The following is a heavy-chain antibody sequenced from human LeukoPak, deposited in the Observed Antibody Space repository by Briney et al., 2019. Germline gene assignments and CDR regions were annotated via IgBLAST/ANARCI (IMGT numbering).Heavy chain of an antibody. CDR3: ARWGGTRQYYFDY. CDR1: GFTFSDYG. CDR2: IRFDGSIK. J-gene: IGHJ4*02. Sequence: PGGSLRLSCAVSGFTFSDYGMHWVRQAPGKGLEWVAFIRFDGSIKQYADSVKGRFTISRDNSKNTLYLQMNILRSEDTAVYYCARWGGTRQYYFDYWGQGTLVTVSS. D-gene: IGHD1-1*01. V-gene: IGHV3-30*02.